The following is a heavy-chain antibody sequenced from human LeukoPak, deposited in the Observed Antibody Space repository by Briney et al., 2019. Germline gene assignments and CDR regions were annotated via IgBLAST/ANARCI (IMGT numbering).Heavy chain of an antibody. D-gene: IGHD3-22*01. V-gene: IGHV4-59*01. CDR3: ARDPYYDLAYFDY. CDR2: IYYSGST. CDR1: GGSISSYY. J-gene: IGHJ4*02. Sequence: PSETLSLTCTVSGGSISSYYWSWIRQPPGKGLEWIGYIYYSGSTNYNPSLKSRVTISVDTSKNQFSLKLSSVTAADTAVYYCARDPYYDLAYFDYWGQGTLVTVSS.